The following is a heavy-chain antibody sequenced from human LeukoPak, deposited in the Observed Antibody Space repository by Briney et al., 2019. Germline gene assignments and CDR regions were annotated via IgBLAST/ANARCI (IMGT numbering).Heavy chain of an antibody. Sequence: PSETLSLTCTVSGGSISRCYWSWIRQPAGKGLEWIGRIYTSGSTNYNPSLESRVTISVDTSKNQFSLKLSSVTAADTAVYYCARDQEAYCSSTSCYEYSYYMDVWGKGTTVTISS. CDR1: GGSISRCY. D-gene: IGHD2-2*01. J-gene: IGHJ6*03. V-gene: IGHV4-4*07. CDR2: IYTSGST. CDR3: ARDQEAYCSSTSCYEYSYYMDV.